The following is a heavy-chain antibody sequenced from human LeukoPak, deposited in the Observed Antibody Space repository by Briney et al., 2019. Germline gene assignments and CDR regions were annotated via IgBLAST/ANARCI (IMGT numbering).Heavy chain of an antibody. Sequence: GGSLRLSCAASGFTFSSYSMNWVRQAPGKGLEWVSSISSSSSYIYYADSVKGRFTISRDNAKNSLYLQMNSLGAEDTAVYYCARDAVVVVAASGPGYYFDYWGQGTLVTVSS. CDR2: ISSSSSYI. D-gene: IGHD2-15*01. CDR1: GFTFSSYS. V-gene: IGHV3-21*01. J-gene: IGHJ4*02. CDR3: ARDAVVVVAASGPGYYFDY.